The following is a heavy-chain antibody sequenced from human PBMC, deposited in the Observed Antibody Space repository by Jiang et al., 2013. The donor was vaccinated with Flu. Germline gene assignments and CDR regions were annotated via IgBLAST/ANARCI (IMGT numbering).Heavy chain of an antibody. D-gene: IGHD3-22*01. CDR1: GFTFSSYS. V-gene: IGHV3-21*01. CDR3: ARDADYYDSSGYSAPRY. J-gene: IGHJ4*02. CDR2: ISSSSSYI. Sequence: QLLESGGGLVKPGGSLRLSCAASGFTFSSYSMNWVRQAPGKGLEWVSSISSSSSYIYYADSVKGRFTISRDNAKNSLYLQMNSLRAEDTAVYYCARDADYYDSSGYSAPRYWGQGTLVTVSS.